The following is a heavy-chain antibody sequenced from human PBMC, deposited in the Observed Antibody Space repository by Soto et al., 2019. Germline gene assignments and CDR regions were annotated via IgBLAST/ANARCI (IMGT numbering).Heavy chain of an antibody. Sequence: QVQLVQSGAEVKKPGASVKVSCKASGYTFTSYDINWVRQATGQGLEWMGWMNPNSGTTGYSQKFQGRVTMTRNTSISTAYMELTSLRSEDTAVYYCARSVDWLATFDYWGQGTLVTVSS. D-gene: IGHD6-19*01. CDR1: GYTFTSYD. J-gene: IGHJ4*02. CDR3: ARSVDWLATFDY. CDR2: MNPNSGTT. V-gene: IGHV1-8*01.